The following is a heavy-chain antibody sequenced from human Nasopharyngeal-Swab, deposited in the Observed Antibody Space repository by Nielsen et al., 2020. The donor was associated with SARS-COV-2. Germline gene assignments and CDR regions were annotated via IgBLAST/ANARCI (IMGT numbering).Heavy chain of an antibody. CDR2: IAHDASSE. CDR1: GFTFSSFG. CDR3: ARDAPAHYGAFY. D-gene: IGHD4-17*01. V-gene: IGHV3-30*03. Sequence: GESLKISCAASGFTFSSFGIHWVRQAPGKGLEWVAFIAHDASSESYGDSVKGRFSISRDSSKNTLYLQMDSLRGEDTAVYYCARDAPAHYGAFYWGRGTLVTVSS. J-gene: IGHJ4*02.